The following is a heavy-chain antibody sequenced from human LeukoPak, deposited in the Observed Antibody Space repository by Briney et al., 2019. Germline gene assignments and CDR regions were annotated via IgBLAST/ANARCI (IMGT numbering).Heavy chain of an antibody. CDR2: VDPEDGET. Sequence: ASVKVSCKVSGYTLTELSMHWVRQAPGKGLEWMGGVDPEDGETIYAQKFQGRVTMTEDTSTDTAYMELSSLRSEDTAVYYCGRPGEDYDSSGYFWFDPWDQGTLVTVSS. V-gene: IGHV1-24*01. D-gene: IGHD3-22*01. J-gene: IGHJ5*02. CDR1: GYTLTELS. CDR3: GRPGEDYDSSGYFWFDP.